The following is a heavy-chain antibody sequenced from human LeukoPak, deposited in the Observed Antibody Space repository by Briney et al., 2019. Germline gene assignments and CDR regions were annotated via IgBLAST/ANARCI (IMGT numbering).Heavy chain of an antibody. CDR3: ARQPYNWNEPGGVYYFDY. Sequence: SGPTLVKPTQTLTLTCTFSGLSLSTSGVGVGWIRQPPGKALEWLALIHWDDDKRYSPSLKSRLTITKDTSKNQVVLTMTNMDPVDTATYYCARQPYNWNEPGGVYYFDYWGQGTLVTVSS. CDR2: IHWDDDK. V-gene: IGHV2-5*02. J-gene: IGHJ4*02. D-gene: IGHD1-1*01. CDR1: GLSLSTSGVG.